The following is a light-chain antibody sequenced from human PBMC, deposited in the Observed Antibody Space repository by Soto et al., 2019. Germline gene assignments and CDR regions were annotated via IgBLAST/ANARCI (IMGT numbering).Light chain of an antibody. V-gene: IGLV8-61*01. CDR3: MLYMGGGLVV. Sequence: QTVVTQEPSFSVSPGGTVTLTCGLTSGSVSTTYYPSWYQQTPGQATRTLIYSTNIRSSGVPDRFSGSILGNKAALTITGAHADDESDYHCMLYMGGGLVVFGGGTKLTVL. CDR2: STN. CDR1: SGSVSTTYY. J-gene: IGLJ2*01.